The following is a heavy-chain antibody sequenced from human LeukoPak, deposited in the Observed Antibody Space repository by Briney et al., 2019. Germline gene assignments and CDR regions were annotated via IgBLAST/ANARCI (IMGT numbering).Heavy chain of an antibody. CDR3: ARGAAMIVVGGAFDI. Sequence: SETLSLTCTDSGGSISSYYWSWIRQPPGKGLEWIGYIYYSGSTNYNPSLKSRVTISVDTSKNQFSLKLSSVTAADTAVYYCARGAAMIVVGGAFDIWGQGTMVTVSS. CDR2: IYYSGST. V-gene: IGHV4-59*01. D-gene: IGHD3-22*01. J-gene: IGHJ3*02. CDR1: GGSISSYY.